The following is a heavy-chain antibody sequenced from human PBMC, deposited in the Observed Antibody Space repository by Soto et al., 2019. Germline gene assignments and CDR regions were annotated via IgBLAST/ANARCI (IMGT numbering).Heavy chain of an antibody. D-gene: IGHD6-25*01. V-gene: IGHV3-30*18. Sequence: VQLVESGGGVVQPGRSLRLSCAASGFTFSSYGMHWVRQAPGKGLEWVAVISYDGSNKYYADSVKGRFTISRDNSKNTLYLQMNSLSAEDTAVYYCAKARQRGNYYYGMDVWGQGTTVTVSS. CDR3: AKARQRGNYYYGMDV. CDR2: ISYDGSNK. CDR1: GFTFSSYG. J-gene: IGHJ6*02.